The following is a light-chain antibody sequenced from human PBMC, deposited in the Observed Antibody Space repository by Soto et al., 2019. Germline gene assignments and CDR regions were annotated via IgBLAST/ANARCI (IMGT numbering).Light chain of an antibody. V-gene: IGKV3-15*01. CDR2: GAS. CDR3: QQYNTWRT. J-gene: IGKJ1*01. Sequence: EIVMTQSPGTLSVSPGERATLSCRASESISSHLAWYQQKPGQAPSLLIYGASTRATGIPARFSGRGSGTEFTLTISSLQSEDFAIYYCQQYNTWRTFGQGTKVEIK. CDR1: ESISSH.